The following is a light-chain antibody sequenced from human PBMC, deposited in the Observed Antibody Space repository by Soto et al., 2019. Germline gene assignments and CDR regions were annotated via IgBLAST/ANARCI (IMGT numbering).Light chain of an antibody. J-gene: IGKJ2*03. CDR2: GTS. CDR3: QQYSPYSYS. V-gene: IGKV1-5*03. CDR1: QSTTGW. Sequence: LGDRVTITCRASQSTTGWLAWYQQKPGKAPKLLIYGTSSLETGVPSRFSGSGSGTEFTLTITYLQPDDFATYYCQQYSPYSYSFGQGTKLEIK.